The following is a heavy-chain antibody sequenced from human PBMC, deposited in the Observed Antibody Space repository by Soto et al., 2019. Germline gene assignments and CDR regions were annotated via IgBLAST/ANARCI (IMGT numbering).Heavy chain of an antibody. V-gene: IGHV4-31*04. J-gene: IGHJ4*02. CDR1: GGSIIDGQTY. Sequence: QVRLQESVPGLVKPSQTLSLTCTVSGGSIIDGQTYLNWIRQHPERGLEWMGDINDRGTTNYSPALKSRTPISIDTSKNQFALRLTSVTAADTAVYYCARDAPGVAPYWGQGTLVTVSS. D-gene: IGHD3-3*01. CDR3: ARDAPGVAPY. CDR2: INDRGTT.